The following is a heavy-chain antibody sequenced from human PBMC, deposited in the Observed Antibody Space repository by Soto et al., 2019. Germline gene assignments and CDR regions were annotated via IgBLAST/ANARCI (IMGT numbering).Heavy chain of an antibody. D-gene: IGHD2-2*01. CDR1: GFTFSSYA. CDR2: ISGSGGST. V-gene: IGHV3-23*01. CDR3: ARGTELRYCTSSSCPGLDV. J-gene: IGHJ6*02. Sequence: EVQLLESGGGLVQPGGSLRLSCAASGFTFSSYAMSWVRQAPGKGLEWVSAISGSGGSTYYADSVKGRFTISRDNSKNTLYLQMNSLRAEDTAVYYCARGTELRYCTSSSCPGLDVWGQGTTVTVSS.